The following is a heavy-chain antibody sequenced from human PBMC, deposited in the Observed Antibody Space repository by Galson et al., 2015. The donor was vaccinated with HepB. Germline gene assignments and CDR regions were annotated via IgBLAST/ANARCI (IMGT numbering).Heavy chain of an antibody. V-gene: IGHV3-48*03. Sequence: SLRLSCAAFGFSLSSYEMNWVRQAPGKGLEWISYISKSETSTIYYTDSVKGRFTISRDNAKNLLYLQMNSLRAEDTAVDYCARGGSQVGGRDYYYDYMDVWGKGTTVTVSS. CDR3: ARGGSQVGGRDYYYDYMDV. J-gene: IGHJ6*03. CDR1: GFSLSSYE. D-gene: IGHD2-15*01. CDR2: ISKSETSTI.